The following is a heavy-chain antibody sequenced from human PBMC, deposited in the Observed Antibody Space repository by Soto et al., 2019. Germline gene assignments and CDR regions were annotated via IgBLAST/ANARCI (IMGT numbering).Heavy chain of an antibody. Sequence: QVTLKESGPVLVKPTEPLTLTCTVSGFSLSNARMGVSWIRQPPGKALEWLAHIFSNDEKSYSTSLKSRLNISKDTSKSQVVLTMTNMDPVGTATYYCARIRTVVTPSSWYFDLWGRGTLVTVPS. CDR3: ARIRTVVTPSSWYFDL. D-gene: IGHD2-21*02. CDR2: IFSNDEK. J-gene: IGHJ2*01. V-gene: IGHV2-26*01. CDR1: GFSLSNARMG.